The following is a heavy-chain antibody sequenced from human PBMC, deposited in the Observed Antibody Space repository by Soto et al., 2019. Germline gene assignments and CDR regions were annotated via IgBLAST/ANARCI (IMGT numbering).Heavy chain of an antibody. Sequence: EVQLLESGGGLVQPGGSLRLSCVGSGFPFSNYAMTWVRQAPGKGLEWVSVISGSGNNTYQADAVKGRFTISRDNSKNTLYLQMRSRRAEDAAVYFCAKVTVPFLEWVARYDFDYWGQGTLVTVSS. CDR2: ISGSGNNT. CDR1: GFPFSNYA. D-gene: IGHD3-3*02. J-gene: IGHJ4*02. CDR3: AKVTVPFLEWVARYDFDY. V-gene: IGHV3-23*01.